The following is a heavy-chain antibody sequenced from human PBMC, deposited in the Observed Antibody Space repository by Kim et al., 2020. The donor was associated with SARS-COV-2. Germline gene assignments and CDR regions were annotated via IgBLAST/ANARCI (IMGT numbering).Heavy chain of an antibody. CDR2: ISSSGSTI. Sequence: GGSLRLSCAASGFTFSSYEMNWVRQAPGKGLEWVSYISSSGSTIYYADSVKGRFTISRDNAKNSLYLQMNSLRAEDTAVYYCASTGGYSYGLDYWGQGTLVTVSS. CDR3: ASTGGYSYGLDY. D-gene: IGHD5-18*01. J-gene: IGHJ4*02. V-gene: IGHV3-48*03. CDR1: GFTFSSYE.